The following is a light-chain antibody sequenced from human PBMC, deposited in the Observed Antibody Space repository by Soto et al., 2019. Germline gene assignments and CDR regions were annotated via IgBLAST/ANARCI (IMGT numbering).Light chain of an antibody. CDR2: SNH. Sequence: QSVLAQSPSASGTPGQRVTISCSGSSSNIGRNPVSWYQQLPGAAPKLLIYSNHQRPSGVPDRFSGSKSDTSASLAISGLQSEDEADYYCAAWDDTLNGPVFGGGTKLTVL. CDR3: AAWDDTLNGPV. V-gene: IGLV1-44*01. CDR1: SSNIGRNP. J-gene: IGLJ2*01.